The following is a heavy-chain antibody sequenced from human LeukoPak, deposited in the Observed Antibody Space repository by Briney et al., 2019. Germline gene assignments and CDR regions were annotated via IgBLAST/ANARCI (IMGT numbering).Heavy chain of an antibody. CDR3: ALTWDIAAAGALDY. Sequence: PGGSLRPSCAASGFTFSSYSMHWVRQAPGKGLEWVANILYDGSHEFYADSVKGRFTISRDNAKNTLYLQMNSLRAEDTAVYYCALTWDIAAAGALDYWGQGTLVTVSS. CDR2: ILYDGSHE. V-gene: IGHV3-30*04. D-gene: IGHD6-13*01. J-gene: IGHJ4*02. CDR1: GFTFSSYS.